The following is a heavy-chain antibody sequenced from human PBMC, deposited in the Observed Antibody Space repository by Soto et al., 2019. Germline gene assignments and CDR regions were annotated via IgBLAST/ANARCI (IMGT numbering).Heavy chain of an antibody. V-gene: IGHV1-24*01. CDR1: GYTLTELS. CDR2: FDPEDGET. Sequence: QVQLVQSGAEVKKPGASVKVSCKVSGYTLTELSMHWVRQAPGKGLEWMGGFDPEDGETIYAQKFQGRVTMTEGTSTDTAYMALSSLRSEDTAVYYCSTADTVLARYGMDVGGQGTTVTVSS. J-gene: IGHJ6*02. D-gene: IGHD5-18*01. CDR3: STADTVLARYGMDV.